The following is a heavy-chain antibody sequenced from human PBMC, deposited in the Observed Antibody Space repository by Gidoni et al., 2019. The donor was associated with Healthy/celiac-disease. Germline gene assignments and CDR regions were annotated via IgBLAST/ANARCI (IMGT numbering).Heavy chain of an antibody. D-gene: IGHD2-2*01. Sequence: EVQQVESGGGVVKPGGPLRLPCAASASPFSSYSMNWGRQAPGKGLEWVSSISSSSRYIYYADSVKGRFTISRDNAKNSLYLQMNSLRAEDTAVYYCARDGISVVVPAASVPDAFDIWGQGTMVTVSS. CDR3: ARDGISVVVPAASVPDAFDI. CDR1: ASPFSSYS. CDR2: ISSSSRYI. J-gene: IGHJ3*02. V-gene: IGHV3-21*01.